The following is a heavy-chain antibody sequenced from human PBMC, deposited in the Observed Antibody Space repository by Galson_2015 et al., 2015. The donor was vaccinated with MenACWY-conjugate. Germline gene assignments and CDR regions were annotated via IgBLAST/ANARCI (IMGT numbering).Heavy chain of an antibody. CDR2: ITGSGAAA. Sequence: SLRLSCAASGFTLSSYAITWVRQAPGKGLQWVSAITGSGAAAYYADSVRGRFTASRDNSKNTVYLQMNTLRAEDTARYYCAKDPNGDYVGAFDMWGQGTMVTVSS. CDR1: GFTLSSYA. J-gene: IGHJ3*02. CDR3: AKDPNGDYVGAFDM. D-gene: IGHD4-17*01. V-gene: IGHV3-23*01.